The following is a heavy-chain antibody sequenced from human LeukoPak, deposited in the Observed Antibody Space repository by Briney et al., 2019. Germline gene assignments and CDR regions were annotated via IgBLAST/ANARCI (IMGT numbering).Heavy chain of an antibody. CDR3: GKDRSGSYAGRTDY. V-gene: IGHV3-30*02. CDR2: TRYDGNNK. CDR1: GFTFSNYG. Sequence: GGSLRLSCAASGFTFSNYGMHWVRQAPGKGLEWVAFTRYDGNNKYYADSVKGRFTISRDNSKNTLYLQMNSLSAEDTAVYYCGKDRSGSYAGRTDYWGQGTLVTVSS. J-gene: IGHJ4*02. D-gene: IGHD1-26*01.